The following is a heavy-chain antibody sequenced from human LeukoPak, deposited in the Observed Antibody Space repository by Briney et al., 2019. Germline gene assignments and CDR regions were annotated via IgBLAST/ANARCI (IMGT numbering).Heavy chain of an antibody. CDR2: IYTSGST. Sequence: SETLSLTCTVSGGSISSYYWSWIRQPAGKGLEWIGRIYTSGSTNYNPSLKSRVTLSLDTSKNQFSLKLTSVTAADTSMYFCARGPAMGATFFEKWGQGILVTVSS. J-gene: IGHJ4*02. V-gene: IGHV4-4*07. D-gene: IGHD1-26*01. CDR1: GGSISSYY. CDR3: ARGPAMGATFFEK.